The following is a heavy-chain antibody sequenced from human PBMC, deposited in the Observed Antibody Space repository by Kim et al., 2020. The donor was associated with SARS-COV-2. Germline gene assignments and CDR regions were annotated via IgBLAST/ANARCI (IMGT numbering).Heavy chain of an antibody. CDR1: GFSLSTSGMC. CDR2: IDWDDDK. CDR3: ARISQDYYDSSGYPGPFDY. V-gene: IGHV2-70*11. D-gene: IGHD3-22*01. J-gene: IGHJ4*02. Sequence: SGPTLVNPTQTLTLTCTFSGFSLSTSGMCVSWIRQPPGKALEWLARIDWDDDKYYSTSLKTRLTISKDTSKNQVVLTMTNMDPVDTATYYCARISQDYYDSSGYPGPFDYWGQGTLVTVSS.